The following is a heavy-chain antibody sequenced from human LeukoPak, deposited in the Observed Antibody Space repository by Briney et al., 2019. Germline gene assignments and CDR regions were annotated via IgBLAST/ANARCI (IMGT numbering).Heavy chain of an antibody. D-gene: IGHD3-22*01. V-gene: IGHV3-9*01. CDR3: VRDRAYFDSSGFYNLDY. J-gene: IGHJ4*02. CDR2: ISWNSGSI. CDR1: GFTFDDYA. Sequence: GGSLRLSCAASGFTFDDYAMHWVRQAPGKGLEWVSGISWNSGSIGYADSVKGRFTISRDNAKNSLYLQMNSLRAEDTAVYYCVRDRAYFDSSGFYNLDYWGQGTLVTVSS.